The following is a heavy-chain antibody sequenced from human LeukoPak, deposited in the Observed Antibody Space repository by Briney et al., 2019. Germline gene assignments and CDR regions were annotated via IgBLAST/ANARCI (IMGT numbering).Heavy chain of an antibody. CDR3: ARGPMVRGVYWFDP. D-gene: IGHD3-10*01. CDR1: GYTFTGYY. V-gene: IGHV1-46*01. J-gene: IGHJ5*02. CDR2: INPSGGST. Sequence: ASVKVSCKASGYTFTGYYMHLVRQAPGQGLEWMGIINPSGGSTSYAQKFQGRVTMTRDMSTSTVYMELSSLRSGDTAVYYCARGPMVRGVYWFDPWGQGTLVTVSS.